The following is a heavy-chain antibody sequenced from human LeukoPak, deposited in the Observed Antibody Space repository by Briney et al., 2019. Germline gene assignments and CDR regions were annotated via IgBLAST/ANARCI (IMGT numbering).Heavy chain of an antibody. CDR3: ATLDYYGSGSYYKID. D-gene: IGHD3-10*01. CDR1: GFTFDDYG. CDR2: INWNGGST. V-gene: IGHV3-20*01. Sequence: GSLRLSCAASGFTFDDYGTSWVRQAPGKGLEWVSGINWNGGSTGYADSVKGRFTISRDNAKNSLYLQMNSLRAEDTALYHCATLDYYGSGSYYKIDWGQGTLVTVSS. J-gene: IGHJ4*02.